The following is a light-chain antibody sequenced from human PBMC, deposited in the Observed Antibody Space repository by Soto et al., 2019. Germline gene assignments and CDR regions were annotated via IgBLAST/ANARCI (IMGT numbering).Light chain of an antibody. J-gene: IGKJ1*01. CDR2: QAS. CDR1: QSISIW. CDR3: QQYNSDST. Sequence: IQMTQSPSTLSASVGDRVTITCRASQSISIWLAWYQQKPGKAPKLLIYQASSLESEVPSRFSGSGSGTEFTLTINSLQPDDSATYYCQQYNSDSTFGQGTKVEIK. V-gene: IGKV1-5*03.